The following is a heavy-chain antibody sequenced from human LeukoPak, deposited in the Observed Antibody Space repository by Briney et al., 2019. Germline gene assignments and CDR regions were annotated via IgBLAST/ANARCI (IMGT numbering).Heavy chain of an antibody. J-gene: IGHJ4*02. D-gene: IGHD3-22*01. CDR1: GDSITSHY. Sequence: PSETLSLTCTVSGDSITSHYWNWIRQPPGKGLEWIGYFYYSGSTNYNPSLRTRVTISGDTSKNQFSLRLTSVTAADTAVYYCARLVRGTHGDYRLYYDLWGQGTLVTVSS. CDR3: ARLVRGTHGDYRLYYDL. CDR2: FYYSGST. V-gene: IGHV4-59*08.